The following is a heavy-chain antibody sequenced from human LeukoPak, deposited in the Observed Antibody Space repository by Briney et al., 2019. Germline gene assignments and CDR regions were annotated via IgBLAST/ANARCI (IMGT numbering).Heavy chain of an antibody. CDR3: AGRVGAGYYYMDV. Sequence: SVKVSCKASGGTLISYAISWVRQAPGQGLEWMGGIIPIFGTANYAQKFQGRVTITADESTSTAYMELSSLRSEDTAVYCYAGRVGAGYYYMDVWAEGTTVTVSS. V-gene: IGHV1-69*13. CDR1: GGTLISYA. D-gene: IGHD1-26*01. J-gene: IGHJ6*03. CDR2: IIPIFGTA.